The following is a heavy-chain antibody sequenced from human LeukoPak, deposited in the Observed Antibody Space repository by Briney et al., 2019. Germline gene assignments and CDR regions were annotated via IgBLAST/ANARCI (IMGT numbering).Heavy chain of an antibody. CDR3: ASYRRITMIVVGDAFDI. D-gene: IGHD3-22*01. V-gene: IGHV4-39*01. J-gene: IGHJ3*02. CDR2: IYYSGST. CDR1: GGSISSSSYY. Sequence: SETLSLTCTVSGGSISSSSYYWGWIRQPPGKGRGWIGSIYYSGSTYDTPSLKSRVTISVDTSKNQFSLKLSSVTAADTAVYYCASYRRITMIVVGDAFDIWGQGTMVTVSS.